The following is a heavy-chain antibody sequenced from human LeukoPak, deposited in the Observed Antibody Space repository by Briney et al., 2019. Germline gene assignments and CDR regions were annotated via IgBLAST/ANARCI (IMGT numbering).Heavy chain of an antibody. CDR1: GDSLFTNSVA. V-gene: IGHV6-1*01. J-gene: IGHJ4*02. Sequence: SQTLSLTCAISGDSLFTNSVAWNWIRQSPSRGLKWLGRTYYRSKWSFDYAVSVKSRITINADTSKNQFSLQLNSVTPEDTAVYYCARGKYTSFDNWGQGTLVTVSS. CDR2: TYYRSKWSF. D-gene: IGHD2-2*01. CDR3: ARGKYTSFDN.